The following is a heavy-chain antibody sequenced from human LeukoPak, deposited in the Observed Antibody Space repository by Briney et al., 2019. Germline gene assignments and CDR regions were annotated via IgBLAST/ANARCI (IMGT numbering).Heavy chain of an antibody. CDR3: VKVQYVGHDMNFDS. CDR2: ISGGDDRT. D-gene: IGHD3-9*01. CDR1: GFTFSTYT. Sequence: PGGSLRLSCAGSGFTFSTYTMTWVRQAPGKGLEWVSAISGGDDRTWYADSVKGRFTISRDNSKKTLYLQMTSLRAEDTAVYHCVKVQYVGHDMNFDSWGQGTLVTVSS. J-gene: IGHJ5*01. V-gene: IGHV3-23*01.